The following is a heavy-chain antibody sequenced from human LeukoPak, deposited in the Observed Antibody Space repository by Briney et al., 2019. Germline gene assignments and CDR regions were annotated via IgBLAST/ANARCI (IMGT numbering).Heavy chain of an antibody. V-gene: IGHV4-59*01. Sequence: SETLSLTCTVSGGSISSYYWSWIRQPPGKGLEWIGYIYYSGSTNYNPSLKSRVTIPVDTSKNQFSLKLSSVTAADTAVYYCARSSEGRYYYDSSGYSYSYYYMDVWGKGTTVTISS. CDR3: ARSSEGRYYYDSSGYSYSYYYMDV. J-gene: IGHJ6*03. CDR2: IYYSGST. D-gene: IGHD3-22*01. CDR1: GGSISSYY.